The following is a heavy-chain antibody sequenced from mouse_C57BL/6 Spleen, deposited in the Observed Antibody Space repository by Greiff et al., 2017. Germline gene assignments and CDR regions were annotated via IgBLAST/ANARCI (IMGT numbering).Heavy chain of an antibody. CDR2: IWTGGGT. D-gene: IGHD2-5*01. Sequence: VQVVESGPGLVAPSQSLSITCTVSGFSLTSYAISWVRQPPGKGLEWLGVIWTGGGTNYNSALKSRLSISKDNSKSQVFLKMNSLQTDDTARYYCARNYYYSNYHYFDYWGQGTTLTVSS. V-gene: IGHV2-9-1*01. CDR1: GFSLTSYA. J-gene: IGHJ2*01. CDR3: ARNYYYSNYHYFDY.